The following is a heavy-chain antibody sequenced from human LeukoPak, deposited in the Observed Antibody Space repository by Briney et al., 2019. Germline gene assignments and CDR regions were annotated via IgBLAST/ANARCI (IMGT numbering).Heavy chain of an antibody. CDR1: GGSISSSSYY. V-gene: IGHV4-39*01. J-gene: IGHJ4*02. CDR2: IYYGGST. CDR3: ARKLGYCSGGSCYSVPLFDY. Sequence: PSETLSLTCTVSGGSISSSSYYWGWIRQPPGKGLEWIGSIYYGGSTYYNPSLKSRVTISVDTSKNQFSLKLSSVTAADTAVYYCARKLGYCSGGSCYSVPLFDYWGQGTLVTVSS. D-gene: IGHD2-15*01.